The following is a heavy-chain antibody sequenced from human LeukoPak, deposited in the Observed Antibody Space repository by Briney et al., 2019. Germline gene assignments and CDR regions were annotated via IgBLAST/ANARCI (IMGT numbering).Heavy chain of an antibody. CDR2: ISAYNGNT. CDR3: ARDTEGATSFDY. CDR1: GYTFTSYG. V-gene: IGHV1-18*01. D-gene: IGHD1-26*01. Sequence: ASVKVSCKASGYTFTSYGISWVRQAPGQGLEWMGWISAYNGNTNYAQKLQGRVTITADKSTSTAYMELSSLRSEDTAVYYCARDTEGATSFDYWGQGTLVTVSS. J-gene: IGHJ4*02.